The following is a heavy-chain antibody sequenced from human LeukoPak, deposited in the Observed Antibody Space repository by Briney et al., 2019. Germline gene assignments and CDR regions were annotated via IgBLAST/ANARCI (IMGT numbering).Heavy chain of an antibody. Sequence: GASVKVSCKASGYTFTSYYMHWVRQAPGQGLEWMGIINPSGGSTSYAQKFQGRVTMTRDTSISTAYMELSRLRSDDTAVYYCAGSGYEPHGFDYWGQGTLVTVSS. D-gene: IGHD5-12*01. CDR3: AGSGYEPHGFDY. J-gene: IGHJ4*02. V-gene: IGHV1-46*01. CDR1: GYTFTSYY. CDR2: INPSGGST.